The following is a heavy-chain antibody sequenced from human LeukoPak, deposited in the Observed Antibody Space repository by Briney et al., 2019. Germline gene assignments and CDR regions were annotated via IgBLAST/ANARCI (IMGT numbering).Heavy chain of an antibody. CDR2: IYYSGST. CDR3: ARHGLDYYDSSGYYYDY. D-gene: IGHD3-22*01. J-gene: IGHJ4*02. V-gene: IGHV4-39*01. Sequence: SETLSLTCTVSDGSISSSSHYWGWIRQPPGKGLEWIGSIYYSGSTYYNPSLKSRVTISVDTSKNQFSLKLSSVTAADTAVYYCARHGLDYYDSSGYYYDYWGQGTLVTVSS. CDR1: DGSISSSSHY.